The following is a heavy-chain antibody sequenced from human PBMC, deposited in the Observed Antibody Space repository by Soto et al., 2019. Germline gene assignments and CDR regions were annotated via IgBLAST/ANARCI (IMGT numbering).Heavy chain of an antibody. CDR3: ARDSPIGSTFSGYDAIDS. CDR1: GGAFTNDI. CDR2: IIPLLDIT. Sequence: QVQLVQSGAEVKKPGSSVKVSCKASGGAFTNDIITWVRQAPGQGLEWMGRIIPLLDITNYAQKFQSRVTITADKSTSTAYMELNSLISEDTAVYYCARDSPIGSTFSGYDAIDSWGQGTLVTVSS. V-gene: IGHV1-69*08. D-gene: IGHD5-12*01. J-gene: IGHJ4*02.